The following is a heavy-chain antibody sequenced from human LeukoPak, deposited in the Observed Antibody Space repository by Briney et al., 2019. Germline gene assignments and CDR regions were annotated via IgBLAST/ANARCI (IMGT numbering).Heavy chain of an antibody. Sequence: GASVKVSCKASGYTFTGYYMHWVRQAPGQGLEWMGWINPNSGGTNYAQKFQGGVTMTRDTSISTAYMELSRLRSDDTAVYYCARDGPTDYYGSGSSPAFYWGQGTLVTVSS. CDR2: INPNSGGT. CDR3: ARDGPTDYYGSGSSPAFY. J-gene: IGHJ4*02. CDR1: GYTFTGYY. D-gene: IGHD3-10*01. V-gene: IGHV1-2*02.